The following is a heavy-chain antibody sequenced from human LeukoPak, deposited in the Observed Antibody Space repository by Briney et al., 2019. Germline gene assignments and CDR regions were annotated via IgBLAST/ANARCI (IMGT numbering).Heavy chain of an antibody. J-gene: IGHJ5*02. Sequence: GASVKVSCKASGYTFTSYDINWVRQATGQGLEWMGWMNPNSANTGYAQKFQGRVTITRNTSISTAYMELSSLRSEDTAVYYCARGTGYCSSTSWSTRFDTWGQGTMVSVSS. CDR2: MNPNSANT. CDR3: ARGTGYCSSTSWSTRFDT. CDR1: GYTFTSYD. V-gene: IGHV1-8*03. D-gene: IGHD2-2*01.